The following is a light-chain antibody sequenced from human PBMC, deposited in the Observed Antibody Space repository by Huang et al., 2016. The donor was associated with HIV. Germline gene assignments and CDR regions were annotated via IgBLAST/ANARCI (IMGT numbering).Light chain of an antibody. CDR3: QQYDDLIT. J-gene: IGKJ5*01. CDR1: QDITQY. V-gene: IGKV1-33*01. Sequence: DIQMTQSPSSLSTSVGDRVTITCQASQDITQYLNWYQHKPGKAPKLLIYDASHLETGVPSRFSGSGSGTNFTFTISSLEPEDIATYYCQQYDDLITFGQGTRLDIE. CDR2: DAS.